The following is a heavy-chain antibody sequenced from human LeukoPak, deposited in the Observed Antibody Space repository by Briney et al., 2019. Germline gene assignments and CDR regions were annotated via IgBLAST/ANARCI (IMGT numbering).Heavy chain of an antibody. D-gene: IGHD2-2*01. J-gene: IGHJ6*02. CDR3: ARVPVVPATLYYYYGMDV. CDR2: IYYSGST. Sequence: SVTLSLTCTVSGGSISSYYWSWIRPPPGKGLEWIGYIYYSGSTNYNPSLKSRVTISVDTSKNQFSLKLSSVTAADTAVYYCARVPVVPATLYYYYGMDVWGQGTTVTVSS. V-gene: IGHV4-59*01. CDR1: GGSISSYY.